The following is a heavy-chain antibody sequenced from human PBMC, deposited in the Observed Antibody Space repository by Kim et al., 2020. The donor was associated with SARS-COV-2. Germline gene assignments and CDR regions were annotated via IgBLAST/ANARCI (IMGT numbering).Heavy chain of an antibody. CDR3: ARFLGGYGIYQFDY. J-gene: IGHJ4*02. CDR2: IYYSGST. CDR1: GGSISSYY. Sequence: SETLSLTCTVSGGSISSYYWSWVRQSPGKGLEWIGHIYYSGSTNYNPSLKSRVTISVDTSKNQFSLKLSSVTAADTAVYYCARFLGGYGIYQFDYWGRGTLVTVSS. D-gene: IGHD5-12*01. V-gene: IGHV4-59*01.